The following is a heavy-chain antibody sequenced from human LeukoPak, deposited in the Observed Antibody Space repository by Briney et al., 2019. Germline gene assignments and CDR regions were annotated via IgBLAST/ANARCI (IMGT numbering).Heavy chain of an antibody. Sequence: GGSLRLSCAASGFAFSSYGMHWVRQAPGKGLEWVANIRGDGTESDYVDSVKGRFTISRDNGKNSLYLQMNSLRAEDTAVYYCAREWPDRGFTYWGQGTLVTVSS. V-gene: IGHV3-7*01. CDR3: AREWPDRGFTY. CDR2: IRGDGTES. J-gene: IGHJ4*02. D-gene: IGHD3-10*01. CDR1: GFAFSSYG.